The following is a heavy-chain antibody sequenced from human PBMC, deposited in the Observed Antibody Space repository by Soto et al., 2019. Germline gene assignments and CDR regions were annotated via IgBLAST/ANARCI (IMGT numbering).Heavy chain of an antibody. V-gene: IGHV3-21*01. CDR1: GFTFSSYS. CDR2: ISSSSSYI. CDR3: ARLESLRGWFDP. J-gene: IGHJ5*02. Sequence: GGSLRLSCAASGFTFSSYSMNWVRQAPGKGLEWVSSISSSSSYIYYADSVKGRFTISRDNAKNSLYLQMNSLRAEDTAVYYCARLESLRGWFDPWGQGTLVTVSS.